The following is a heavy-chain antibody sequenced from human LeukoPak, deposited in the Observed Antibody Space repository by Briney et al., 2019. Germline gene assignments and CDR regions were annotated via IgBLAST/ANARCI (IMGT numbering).Heavy chain of an antibody. V-gene: IGHV1-2*02. CDR1: GYTFTGHY. J-gene: IGHJ5*02. CDR2: INPNSGGT. Sequence: ASVKVSCKASGYTFTGHYMHWVRQAPGQGLEWMGWINPNSGGTNYAQQFQGRVTMTRDTSISTAYMELSRLRSDDTAVYYCARDSAGDLDPWGQGTLVTVSS. CDR3: ARDSAGDLDP. D-gene: IGHD7-27*01.